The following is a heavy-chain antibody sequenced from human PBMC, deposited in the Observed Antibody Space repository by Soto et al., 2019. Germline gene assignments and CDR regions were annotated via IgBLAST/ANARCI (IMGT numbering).Heavy chain of an antibody. J-gene: IGHJ6*02. CDR3: AGHGGVPGYYYGMDV. Sequence: QVQLVQSGAEVKKPGASVKVSCKASGNTFTSYAMHWVRQAPGQRLEWMGWINAGNGNTKYSQKFQGRVTITRDTTASTVYMEPSSLGSEDTAVYFCAGHGGVPGYYYGMDVWGQGTTVTVSS. V-gene: IGHV1-3*01. CDR1: GNTFTSYA. D-gene: IGHD3-10*01. CDR2: INAGNGNT.